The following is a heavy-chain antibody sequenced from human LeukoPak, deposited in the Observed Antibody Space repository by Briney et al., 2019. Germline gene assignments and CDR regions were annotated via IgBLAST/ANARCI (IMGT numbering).Heavy chain of an antibody. CDR1: GGTFSSYA. J-gene: IGHJ6*03. CDR3: ARDIVVVPAAISTRNPGHYYYYYMDV. CDR2: IIPIFGTA. Sequence: SVKVSCKASGGTFSSYAISWVRQAPGQGLEWMGGIIPIFGTANYAQKFQGRVTITADESTSTDYMELSSLRSEDTAVYYCARDIVVVPAAISTRNPGHYYYYYMDVWGKGTTVTVSS. D-gene: IGHD2-2*01. V-gene: IGHV1-69*13.